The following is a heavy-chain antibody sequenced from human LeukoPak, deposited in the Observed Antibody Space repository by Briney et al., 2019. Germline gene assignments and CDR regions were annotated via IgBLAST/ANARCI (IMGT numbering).Heavy chain of an antibody. D-gene: IGHD3-3*01. Sequence: PGESLKISCKGSGYSFTSYWIGWVRQMPGKGLEWMGIIYPGDSDTRYSPSFQGQVTISADKSISTAYLQWSSLKASDTAMYYCARGAPVLRFLEWLDPATYYFDYWGQGTLVTVSS. CDR3: ARGAPVLRFLEWLDPATYYFDY. V-gene: IGHV5-51*01. CDR1: GYSFTSYW. CDR2: IYPGDSDT. J-gene: IGHJ4*02.